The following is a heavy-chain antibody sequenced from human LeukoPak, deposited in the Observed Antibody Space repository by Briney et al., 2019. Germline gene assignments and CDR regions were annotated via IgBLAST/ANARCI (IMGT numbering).Heavy chain of an antibody. CDR2: LKGKTSTETT. V-gene: IGHV3-15*01. CDR1: GLTFRDAW. CDR3: TWMATVRTVDV. Sequence: GGSLRLSCVVSGLTFRDAWMSWVRQAPGKGLEWVGRLKGKTSTETTDFAAPVKGRFTISRDDSKNTLYLQMNSLTAEDTAVYYRTWMATVRTVDVWGQGTLVTVSS. J-gene: IGHJ4*02. D-gene: IGHD4-17*01.